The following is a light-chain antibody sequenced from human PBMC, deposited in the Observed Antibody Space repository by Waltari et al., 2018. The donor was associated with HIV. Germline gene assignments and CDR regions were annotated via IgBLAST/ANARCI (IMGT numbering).Light chain of an antibody. J-gene: IGLJ2*01. CDR2: EGS. Sequence: SHELTQPPSVSVSPGQAARITRSGDALPSRYVYWYQQKSGQAPVLVIHEGSRRPSGIPERISGSTTGTMATLTISGAQVEDEADYYCFSTNSGGNQGLFGGGTKLIVL. CDR3: FSTNSGGNQGL. V-gene: IGLV3-10*01. CDR1: ALPSRY.